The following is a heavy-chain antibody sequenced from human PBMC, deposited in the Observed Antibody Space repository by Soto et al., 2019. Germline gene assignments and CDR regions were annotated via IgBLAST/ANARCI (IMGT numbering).Heavy chain of an antibody. CDR3: ARTNAILYYFDY. V-gene: IGHV3-53*01. CDR2: IYSGGST. CDR1: GFTVSSNY. D-gene: IGHD2-21*01. J-gene: IGHJ4*02. Sequence: GGSLILSCAAAGFTVSSNYMSWVRQAPGKGLEWVSVIYSGGSTYYADSVKGRFTISRDNSKNTLYLQMNSLRAEDTAVYYCARTNAILYYFDYWGQGTLVTVSS.